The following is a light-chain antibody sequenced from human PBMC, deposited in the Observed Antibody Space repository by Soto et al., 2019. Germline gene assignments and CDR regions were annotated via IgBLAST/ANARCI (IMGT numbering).Light chain of an antibody. CDR3: QQYGSSGT. CDR2: GAT. Sequence: EIVMTQSPGTLSVSPGERATLSCRASQSVGTNLGWYQQIPGQTPRLLIYGATTRATGIPGRFSGSGSGTEFTLTISCLQSEDFAVYYGQQYGSSGTFGQGTKVEIK. J-gene: IGKJ1*01. CDR1: QSVGTN. V-gene: IGKV3-15*01.